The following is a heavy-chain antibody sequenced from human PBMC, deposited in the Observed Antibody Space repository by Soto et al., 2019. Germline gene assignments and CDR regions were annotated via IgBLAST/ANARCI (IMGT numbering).Heavy chain of an antibody. CDR1: GVSISRYY. V-gene: IGHV4-59*01. D-gene: IGHD3-10*01. Sequence: PSETLSLTCTVSGVSISRYYWSWIRQSPGKGLEWIGYLYNTGSTNYNPSLKSRVTISVDTSKNQFSLKLSSVTAADTAVYYCARKIIYPYSSGSFYNDAFDIWGQGTMVTVSS. CDR3: ARKIIYPYSSGSFYNDAFDI. J-gene: IGHJ3*02. CDR2: LYNTGST.